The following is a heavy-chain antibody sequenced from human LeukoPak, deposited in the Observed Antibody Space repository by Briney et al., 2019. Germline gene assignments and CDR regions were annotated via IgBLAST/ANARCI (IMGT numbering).Heavy chain of an antibody. CDR3: ARVCLYYYDSSGYYDY. V-gene: IGHV4-39*07. D-gene: IGHD3-22*01. CDR1: GGSISSSSYY. Sequence: SETLSLTCTVSGGSISSSSYYWGWIRQPPGKGLEWIGSIYYSGSTYYNPSLKSRVTISVDTSKNQFSLKQSSVTAADTAVYYCARVCLYYYDSSGYYDYWGQGTLVTVSS. J-gene: IGHJ4*02. CDR2: IYYSGST.